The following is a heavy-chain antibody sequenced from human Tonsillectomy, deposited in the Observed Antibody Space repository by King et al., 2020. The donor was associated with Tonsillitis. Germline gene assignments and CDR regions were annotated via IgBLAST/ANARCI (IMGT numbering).Heavy chain of an antibody. V-gene: IGHV6-1*01. J-gene: IGHJ4*02. CDR1: GDSVLSNSAA. CDR3: ARRVAAGYYFDY. CDR2: TYYRSKWYS. Sequence: VQLQQSGPGLVKPSQTLSLTCAISGDSVLSNSAAWNWIRQSPSRGLEWLGRTYYRSKWYSDSALSMRGRVTINPDTSKNQFSLQLSSVTPEDTAVYYCARRVAAGYYFDYWGQGTLVTVSS. D-gene: IGHD3-3*01.